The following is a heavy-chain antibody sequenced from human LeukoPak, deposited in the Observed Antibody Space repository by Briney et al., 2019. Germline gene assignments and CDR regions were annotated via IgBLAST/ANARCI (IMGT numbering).Heavy chain of an antibody. CDR3: TRDLKVGSNY. CDR2: ISGDGSHG. V-gene: IGHV3-30*01. D-gene: IGHD1-26*01. CDR1: GFTFSDYS. Sequence: GRSLRLSCAASGFTFSDYSMHWVRQAPGKGLEWVAVISGDGSHGVSADSVEGRFTISRDNSQSMLYLQMNRVRFEDTAVYYCTRDLKVGSNYWGQGILVTVSS. J-gene: IGHJ4*02.